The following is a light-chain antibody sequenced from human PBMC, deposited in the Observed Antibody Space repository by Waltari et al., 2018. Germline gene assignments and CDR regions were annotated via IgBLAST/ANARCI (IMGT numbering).Light chain of an antibody. CDR3: CSYAGSYTRV. V-gene: IGLV2-11*01. J-gene: IGLJ3*02. CDR1: NSDVGGYDY. CDR2: DVT. Sequence: QSALTQPRSVSGSPGQSVTISCTGTNSDVGGYDYVSWYQQYPGKAPQLLIFDVTNRPSGVPARLSGSQSGNTASLTISGLQVEDEADYYCCSYAGSYTRVFGGGTKLTVL.